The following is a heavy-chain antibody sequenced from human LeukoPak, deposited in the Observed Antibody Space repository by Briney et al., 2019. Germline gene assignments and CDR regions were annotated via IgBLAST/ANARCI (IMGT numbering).Heavy chain of an antibody. V-gene: IGHV3-9*01. CDR3: AKVDPGSYYFDY. CDR1: GFTFDDYA. Sequence: PGRSLRLSCAASGFTFDDYAMHWVRQAPGKGLEGVSGISWNSGSIGYADSVKGRFTISRDNAKNSLYLQMNSLRAEATALYYCAKVDPGSYYFDYWGQGTLVTVSS. D-gene: IGHD1-26*01. J-gene: IGHJ4*02. CDR2: ISWNSGSI.